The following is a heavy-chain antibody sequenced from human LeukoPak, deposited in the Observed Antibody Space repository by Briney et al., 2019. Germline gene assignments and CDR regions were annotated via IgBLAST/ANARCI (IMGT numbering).Heavy chain of an antibody. CDR2: IFYSGST. CDR3: ATFSWGSFDY. D-gene: IGHD3-16*01. V-gene: IGHV4-59*01. J-gene: IGHJ4*02. Sequence: SETLSLTCTVSGGSISSYYWSWIRQPPGEGLEWIGYIFYSGSTNYNPSLKSRVTISVDTSKNQSSLKLSSVTAADTAVYYCATFSWGSFDYWGQGTLVTVSS. CDR1: GGSISSYY.